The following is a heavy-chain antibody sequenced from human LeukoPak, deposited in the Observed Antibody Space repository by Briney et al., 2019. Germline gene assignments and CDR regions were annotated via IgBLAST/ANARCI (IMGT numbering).Heavy chain of an antibody. D-gene: IGHD3-10*01. Sequence: SETLSLTCTVSGGSVSSYYWNWIRQPPGKGLECIGYIYYSGSINYNPSLKSRVTISGDTSKNQISLKLSSVTAADTAVYYCARDNHYYADRDVFDIWGQGTMVTVSS. CDR1: GGSVSSYY. J-gene: IGHJ3*02. V-gene: IGHV4-59*02. CDR2: IYYSGSI. CDR3: ARDNHYYADRDVFDI.